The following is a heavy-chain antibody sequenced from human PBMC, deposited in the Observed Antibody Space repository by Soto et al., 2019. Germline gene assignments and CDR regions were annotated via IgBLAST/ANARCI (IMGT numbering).Heavy chain of an antibody. CDR3: ARGDHDCGGDCYPFVYYGMDV. CDR1: GFTFSSYG. V-gene: IGHV3-30*03. D-gene: IGHD2-21*02. Sequence: GGSLRLSCAASGFTFSSYGMHWVRQAPGKGLEWVAVISYDGSNKYYADSVKGRFTISRDNSKNTLYLQMNSLRAEDTAVYYCARGDHDCGGDCYPFVYYGMDVWGQGTTVTVSS. CDR2: ISYDGSNK. J-gene: IGHJ6*02.